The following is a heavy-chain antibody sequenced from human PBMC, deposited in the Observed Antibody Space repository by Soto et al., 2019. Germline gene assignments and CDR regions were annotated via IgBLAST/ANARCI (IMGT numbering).Heavy chain of an antibody. Sequence: QVQLVQSGAEVKKPGSSVKDSCKASGGTFSSSTISWVRQAPGQGLEWMGRIIPILGIANYAQKFQGRVTITAVNCKSTAYKELSSLRTEDTAVYYCASRYDSSDYWGQGTLVTVSS. CDR3: ASRYDSSDY. CDR1: GGTFSSST. V-gene: IGHV1-69*02. D-gene: IGHD3-22*01. CDR2: IIPILGIA. J-gene: IGHJ4*02.